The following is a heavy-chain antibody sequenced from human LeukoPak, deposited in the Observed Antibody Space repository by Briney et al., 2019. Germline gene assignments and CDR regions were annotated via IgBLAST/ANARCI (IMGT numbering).Heavy chain of an antibody. J-gene: IGHJ6*03. Sequence: ASVKVSCKASGYTFTSYDINWVRQATGQGLEWMGWMNPNSGNTGYAQKFQGRVTMTRNTSISTAYMELSSLRPEDTAVYYCARVGYSSSWYYEYYYYYMDVWGKGTTVTVSS. CDR1: GYTFTSYD. V-gene: IGHV1-8*01. CDR3: ARVGYSSSWYYEYYYYYMDV. D-gene: IGHD6-13*01. CDR2: MNPNSGNT.